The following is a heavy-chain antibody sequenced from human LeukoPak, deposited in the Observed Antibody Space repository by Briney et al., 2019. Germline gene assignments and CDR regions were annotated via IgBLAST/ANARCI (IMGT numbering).Heavy chain of an antibody. CDR3: AKDQGTVSN. Sequence: GGSLRLSCAASGFTFSSYAMSWVRQAPGKGLEWVSGISGSGDSTDYADSVKGRFTISRDNSKDTLYLQMNSLRAEDTAVYYCAKDQGTVSNWGQGTLVTVSS. CDR2: ISGSGDST. D-gene: IGHD4-17*01. J-gene: IGHJ4*02. CDR1: GFTFSSYA. V-gene: IGHV3-23*01.